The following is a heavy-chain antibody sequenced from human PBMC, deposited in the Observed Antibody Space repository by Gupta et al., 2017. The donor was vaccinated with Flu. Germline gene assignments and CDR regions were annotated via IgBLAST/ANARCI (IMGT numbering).Heavy chain of an antibody. CDR2: IASNSGSG. J-gene: IGHJ1*01. V-gene: IGHV3-9*01. D-gene: IGHD3-22*01. Sequence: EVQLVESGGGLVQPGRSLRLSCAVSGFTFDDYVMHWVRQAPGKGLEWVSGIASNSGSGGYADSVRGRFTISRDNAKNSLYLQMNSLRPEDTALYYGATDIFRGQDSSGDLGPRWGQGTLVTVSS. CDR3: ATDIFRGQDSSGDLGPR. CDR1: GFTFDDYV.